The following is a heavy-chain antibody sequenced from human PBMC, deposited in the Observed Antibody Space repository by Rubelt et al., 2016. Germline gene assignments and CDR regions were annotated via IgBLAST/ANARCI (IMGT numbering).Heavy chain of an antibody. D-gene: IGHD6-19*01. Sequence: QVQLVQSGAEVKKPGASVKVSCKTSGYTFANSYIHWVRQAPGQGLEWMGRINPNNGVTNYAQKFKGRVTMTRDTSISTADMELSSLRSDDTAVYYCAKAVPGARSLNCFAPWGQGTLVTVSS. CDR3: AKAVPGARSLNCFAP. CDR2: INPNNGVT. J-gene: IGHJ5*02. V-gene: IGHV1-2*06. CDR1: GYTFANSY.